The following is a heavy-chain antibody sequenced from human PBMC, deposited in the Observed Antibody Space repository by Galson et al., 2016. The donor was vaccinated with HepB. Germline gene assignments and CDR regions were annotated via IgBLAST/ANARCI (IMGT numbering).Heavy chain of an antibody. D-gene: IGHD3-10*01. Sequence: SLRLSCAASGFIFNSYGMHWVRQAPGKGLEWVALLWFDGSNEYYEDSVKGRFTISRDNSNNTLFLQMNSLRAEDTAVYYCARDVRFGELFSYFDYWGRGTLVTVSS. CDR3: ARDVRFGELFSYFDY. V-gene: IGHV3-33*01. J-gene: IGHJ4*02. CDR1: GFIFNSYG. CDR2: LWFDGSNE.